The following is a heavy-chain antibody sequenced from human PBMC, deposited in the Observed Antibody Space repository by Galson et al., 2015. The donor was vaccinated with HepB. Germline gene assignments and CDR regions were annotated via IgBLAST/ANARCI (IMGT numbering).Heavy chain of an antibody. Sequence: SLRLSCAASGFTFSSYGMHWVRQAPGKGLEWVALIWYDGSNKYYADSVKGRFTISRDNSKNTLFLQMNSLRGEDTAMYYCARERLGFGELDAFDIWGQGTMVTVSA. V-gene: IGHV3-33*01. CDR2: IWYDGSNK. D-gene: IGHD3-10*01. J-gene: IGHJ3*02. CDR1: GFTFSSYG. CDR3: ARERLGFGELDAFDI.